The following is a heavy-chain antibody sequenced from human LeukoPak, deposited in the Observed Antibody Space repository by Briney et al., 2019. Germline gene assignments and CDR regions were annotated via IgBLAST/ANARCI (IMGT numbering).Heavy chain of an antibody. J-gene: IGHJ4*02. CDR2: ISSSGSTI. CDR3: ARDSSSWYLGRDPDDY. V-gene: IGHV3-11*01. Sequence: GGSLRLSCAASGFTFSDYYMSWIRQAPGKGLEWVSYISSSGSTIYYADSVKGRFTISRDNAKNSLYLQMNSLRAKDTAVYYCARDSSSWYLGRDPDDYWGQGTLVTVSS. CDR1: GFTFSDYY. D-gene: IGHD6-13*01.